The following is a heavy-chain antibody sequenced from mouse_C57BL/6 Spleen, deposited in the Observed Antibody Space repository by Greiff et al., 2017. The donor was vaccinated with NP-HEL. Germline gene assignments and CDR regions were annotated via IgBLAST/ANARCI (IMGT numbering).Heavy chain of an antibody. Sequence: EVQLKESGAELVKPGASVKLSCTASGFNIKDYYMHWVKQRTEQGLEWIGRIDPEDGETKYAPKFQGKATITADTSSNTAYLQLSSLTSEDTAVYYCASGLSTVVDYWYFDVWGTGTTVTVSS. CDR3: ASGLSTVVDYWYFDV. V-gene: IGHV14-2*01. J-gene: IGHJ1*03. CDR1: GFNIKDYY. CDR2: IDPEDGET. D-gene: IGHD1-1*01.